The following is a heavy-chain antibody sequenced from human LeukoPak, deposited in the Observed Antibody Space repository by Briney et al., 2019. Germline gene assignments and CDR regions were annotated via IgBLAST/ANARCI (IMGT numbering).Heavy chain of an antibody. CDR1: GGTFSSYA. Sequence: SVKVSCKASGGTFSSYAISWARQAPGQGLEWMGSIIPIFGTANYAQKFQGRVTITTDESTSTAYMELSSLRSEDTAVYYCAREEPVVVVAATTPGFNYWGQGTLVTVSS. D-gene: IGHD2-15*01. CDR3: AREEPVVVVAATTPGFNY. CDR2: IIPIFGTA. V-gene: IGHV1-69*05. J-gene: IGHJ4*02.